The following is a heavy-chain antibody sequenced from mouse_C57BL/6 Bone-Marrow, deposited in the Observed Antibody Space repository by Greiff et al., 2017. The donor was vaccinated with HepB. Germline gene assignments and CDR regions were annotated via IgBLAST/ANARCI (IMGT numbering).Heavy chain of an antibody. CDR2: IDPENGDT. CDR3: TTEGVTGSYWYFDV. D-gene: IGHD2-2*01. V-gene: IGHV14-4*01. CDR1: GFNIKDDY. Sequence: EVQLQQSGAELVRPGASVKLSCTASGFNIKDDYMHWVKQRPEQGLEWIGWIDPENGDTEYASKFQGKATITADTSSNTAFLQLSSLTSEDTAVYYCTTEGVTGSYWYFDVWGTGTTVTVSS. J-gene: IGHJ1*03.